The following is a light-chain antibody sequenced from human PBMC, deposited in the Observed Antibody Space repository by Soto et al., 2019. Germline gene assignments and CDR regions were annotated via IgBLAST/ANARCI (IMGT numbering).Light chain of an antibody. CDR1: QSLLHSNGYNY. J-gene: IGKJ2*01. Sequence: DIVMTQSPLSLPVTPGEPASISCRSSQSLLHSNGYNYLDWYLQKPGQSPQLLTYLGSNRASGVPDRFSGSGSGTYFTLKISRVEAEDVGVYYCMQALQTPRTFGQGTKLEIK. CDR3: MQALQTPRT. V-gene: IGKV2-28*01. CDR2: LGS.